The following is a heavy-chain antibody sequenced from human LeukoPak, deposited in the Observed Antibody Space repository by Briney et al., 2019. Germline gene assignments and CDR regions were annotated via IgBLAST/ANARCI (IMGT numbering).Heavy chain of an antibody. D-gene: IGHD3-16*02. CDR2: IIQTGGT. J-gene: IGHJ4*02. Sequence: RSEAPSLTCGLSGGSFSNYYWAWSRQAPGGGLGGRGGIIQTGGTDDNPSTGSRVNLSIDTFKTRTSLPLTSVTAADTAIYYCACVSDIRISFAQVISYLDYWGQGALVTVSS. V-gene: IGHV4-34*12. CDR1: GGSFSNYY. CDR3: ACVSDIRISFAQVISYLDY.